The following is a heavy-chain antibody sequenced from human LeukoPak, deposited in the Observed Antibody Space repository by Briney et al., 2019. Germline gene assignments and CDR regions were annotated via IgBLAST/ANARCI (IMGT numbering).Heavy chain of an antibody. D-gene: IGHD6-19*01. CDR2: FDPEDDET. CDR1: GYSLTELP. J-gene: IGHJ4*02. V-gene: IGHV1-24*01. Sequence: ASVKVSCKVSGYSLTELPMHWVRQAPGKGLEWMGGFDPEDDETVSAQKFQGRLTMTEDTSRDTAYMELNSLSSEDTAVYYCARVPPLNSSGWKYFFDYWGQGTLVTVSS. CDR3: ARVPPLNSSGWKYFFDY.